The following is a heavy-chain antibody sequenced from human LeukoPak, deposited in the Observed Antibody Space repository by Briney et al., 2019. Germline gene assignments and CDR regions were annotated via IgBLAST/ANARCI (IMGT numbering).Heavy chain of an antibody. Sequence: GGSLRLSCAASGFTFSSYATHWVRQAPGKGLEWVAVISYDGSNKYYADSVKGRFTISRDNSKNTLYLQMNSLRAEDTAVYYCARDGRGANDYWGQGTLVTVSS. V-gene: IGHV3-30-3*01. CDR1: GFTFSSYA. CDR2: ISYDGSNK. D-gene: IGHD1-26*01. CDR3: ARDGRGANDY. J-gene: IGHJ4*02.